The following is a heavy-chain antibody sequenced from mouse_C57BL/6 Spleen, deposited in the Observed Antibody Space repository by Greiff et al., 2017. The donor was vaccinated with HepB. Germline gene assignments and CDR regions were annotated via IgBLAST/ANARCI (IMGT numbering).Heavy chain of an antibody. CDR1: GYSFTGYY. CDR3: ARRGTTVVPYWYFDV. CDR2: INPSTGGT. V-gene: IGHV1-42*01. D-gene: IGHD1-1*01. J-gene: IGHJ1*03. Sequence: VQLKQSGPELVKPGASVKISCKASGYSFTGYYMNWVKQSPEKSLEWIGEINPSTGGTTYNQKFKAKATLTVDKSSSTAYMQLKSLTSEDSAVYYCARRGTTVVPYWYFDVWGTGTTVTVSS.